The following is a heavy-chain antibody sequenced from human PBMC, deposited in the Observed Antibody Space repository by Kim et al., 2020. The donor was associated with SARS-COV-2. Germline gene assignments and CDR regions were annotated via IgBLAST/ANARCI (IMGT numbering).Heavy chain of an antibody. V-gene: IGHV4-39*01. Sequence: SETLSLTCTVSGGPISSSSYYWGWIRQPPGKGLEWIGSIYYSRSTYYNPSLKSRVTISVDTSKNQFSLKLSSVTAADTAVYYCARRGYDFWSGYYTGAFESWFDPLGQGTLVTVSS. CDR3: ARRGYDFWSGYYTGAFESWFDP. D-gene: IGHD3-3*01. CDR1: GGPISSSSYY. CDR2: IYYSRST. J-gene: IGHJ5*02.